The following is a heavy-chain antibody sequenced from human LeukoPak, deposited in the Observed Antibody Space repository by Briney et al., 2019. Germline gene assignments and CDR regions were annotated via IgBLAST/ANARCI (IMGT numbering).Heavy chain of an antibody. CDR3: AKVGAYDFWSGGGFDY. CDR2: ISSSSSTI. Sequence: PGGSLRLSCAASGFTFSSYSMNWVRQAPGKGLEWVSYISSSSSTIYYADSVKGRFTISRDNAKNSLYLQMNSLRAEDTAVYYCAKVGAYDFWSGGGFDYWGQGALVTVSS. J-gene: IGHJ4*02. D-gene: IGHD3-3*01. CDR1: GFTFSSYS. V-gene: IGHV3-48*01.